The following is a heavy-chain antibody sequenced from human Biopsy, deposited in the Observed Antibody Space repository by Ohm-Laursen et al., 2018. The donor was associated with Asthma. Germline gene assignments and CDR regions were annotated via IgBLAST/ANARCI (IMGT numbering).Heavy chain of an antibody. CDR3: ARAGESDLVGGLDV. D-gene: IGHD2-21*01. J-gene: IGHJ6*02. Sequence: SLRLSCTASGFTFSTYGMHWVRQAPGKGLEWVAYIAWDGINSYYVDSVKGRFTISRDNSMNTLYLQKNSLRADDTAVYYFARAGESDLVGGLDVWGQGTTVIVS. CDR1: GFTFSTYG. V-gene: IGHV3-30*03. CDR2: IAWDGINS.